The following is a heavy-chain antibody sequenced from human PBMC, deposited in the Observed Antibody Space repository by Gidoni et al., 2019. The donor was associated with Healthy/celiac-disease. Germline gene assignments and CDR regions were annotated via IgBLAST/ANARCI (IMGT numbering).Heavy chain of an antibody. V-gene: IGHV3-43*02. Sequence: EVQLVESGGGVVQPGGSLRLSCAASVFTFDAYAMHWVRQAPGQGLEWVSLISGDGGSTYYADSVKGRFTISRDNSKNSLYLQMNSLRTEDTALYYCAKDTGGDYRFDYWGQGTLVTVSS. CDR3: AKDTGGDYRFDY. CDR1: VFTFDAYA. D-gene: IGHD4-17*01. CDR2: ISGDGGST. J-gene: IGHJ4*02.